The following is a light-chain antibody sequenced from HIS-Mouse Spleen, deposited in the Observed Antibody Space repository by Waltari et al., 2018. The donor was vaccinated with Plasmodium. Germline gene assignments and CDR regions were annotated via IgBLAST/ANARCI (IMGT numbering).Light chain of an antibody. CDR1: SSDVGGYNY. CDR3: SSYAGSNNLV. V-gene: IGLV2-8*01. Sequence: QSALTQPPSASGSPGQSVTISCTGTSSDVGGYNYVSWYQQHPGKAPKLMIYGVSNGPSGFPDPFSGSKSGNTASLTVSGLQAEDEADYYCSSYAGSNNLVFGGGTKLTVL. CDR2: GVS. J-gene: IGLJ2*01.